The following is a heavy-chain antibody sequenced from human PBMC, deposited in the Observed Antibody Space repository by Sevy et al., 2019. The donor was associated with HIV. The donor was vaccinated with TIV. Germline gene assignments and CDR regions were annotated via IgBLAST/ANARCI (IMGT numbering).Heavy chain of an antibody. J-gene: IGHJ3*02. Sequence: GGSLRLSCAASGFTFSNYYMSWIRQAPGKGLEWVSYISSLSSYTNFADSVKGRFTISRDNAKNSLYLQMKSLRAEDAAVYYCAGGRGRYSDAFDIWGQGTMVTVSS. V-gene: IGHV3-11*06. CDR2: ISSLSSYT. CDR1: GFTFSNYY. CDR3: AGGRGRYSDAFDI. D-gene: IGHD3-16*01.